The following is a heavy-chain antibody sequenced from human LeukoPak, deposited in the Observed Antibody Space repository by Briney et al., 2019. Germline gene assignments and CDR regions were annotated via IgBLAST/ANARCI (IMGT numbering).Heavy chain of an antibody. CDR1: GFTFSSYG. CDR3: AKSSGYSSSSGRHFDY. V-gene: IGHV3-30*18. D-gene: IGHD6-6*01. CDR2: ISYDGSNK. Sequence: PGGSLRLSCAASGFTFSSYGMHWVRQAPGKGLEWVAVISYDGSNKYYADSVKGRFTISRDNSKNTLYLQMNSLRAEDTAVYYCAKSSGYSSSSGRHFDYWGQGTLVTVSS. J-gene: IGHJ4*02.